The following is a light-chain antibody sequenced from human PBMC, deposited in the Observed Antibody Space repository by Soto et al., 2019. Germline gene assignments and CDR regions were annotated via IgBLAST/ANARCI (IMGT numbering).Light chain of an antibody. Sequence: DIQMTQSPSTLSASVGDRVTITCRASQNINRWLAWYQHKPGKAPKVLIYDASSLESGVPSSFSGSGSGTEFTLTISRLQPDDFATYYCQHYNTYPWTFGQGTKVEIK. CDR2: DAS. V-gene: IGKV1-5*01. J-gene: IGKJ1*01. CDR3: QHYNTYPWT. CDR1: QNINRW.